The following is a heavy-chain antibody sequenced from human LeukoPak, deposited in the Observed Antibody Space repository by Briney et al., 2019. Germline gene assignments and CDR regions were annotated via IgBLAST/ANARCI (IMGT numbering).Heavy chain of an antibody. CDR1: GYTFTSYA. CDR3: AGYCSSTSCRRSWFDP. V-gene: IGHV1-3*01. D-gene: IGHD2-2*01. J-gene: IGHJ5*02. CDR2: INAGNGNT. Sequence: ASVKVCCKASGYTFTSYAMHWGRQAPGQRLEWMGWINAGNGNTKYSQKFQGRVTITRDTSASTAYMELSSLRSEDTAVYYCAGYCSSTSCRRSWFDPWGQGTLVTVSS.